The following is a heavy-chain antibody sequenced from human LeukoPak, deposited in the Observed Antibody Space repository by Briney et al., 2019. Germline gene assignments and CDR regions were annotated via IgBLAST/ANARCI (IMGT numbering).Heavy chain of an antibody. CDR1: GFTFSTYN. CDR3: AREGGGIDY. Sequence: GGSLRLSCAASGFTFSTYNMNWVRRAPGEGLEWVSSISSGSGYIYYADSVKGRFIISRDNAKNSLYLQMNSLRAEDTAVYYCAREGGGIDYWGQGTLVTVSS. V-gene: IGHV3-21*01. D-gene: IGHD1-1*01. J-gene: IGHJ4*02. CDR2: ISSGSGYI.